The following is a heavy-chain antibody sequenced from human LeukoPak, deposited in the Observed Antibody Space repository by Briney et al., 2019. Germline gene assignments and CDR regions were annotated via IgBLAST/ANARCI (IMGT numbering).Heavy chain of an antibody. CDR2: IYPGDSDA. J-gene: IGHJ3*02. CDR3: ARKEVGATDAFDI. Sequence: GESLKISCKASGYSFTSYWIAWVRQMPGKGLEWMGIIYPGDSDARDSPSFQGQVTISADKSIRTAYLQWSSLKASDTAMYYCARKEVGATDAFDIWGQGTMVTVSS. D-gene: IGHD1-26*01. CDR1: GYSFTSYW. V-gene: IGHV5-51*01.